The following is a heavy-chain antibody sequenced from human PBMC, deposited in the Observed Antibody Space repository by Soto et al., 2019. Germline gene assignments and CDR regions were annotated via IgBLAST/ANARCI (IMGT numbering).Heavy chain of an antibody. CDR1: GFAFISYF. Sequence: GGSLILSCSASGFAFISYFMHWVRQAPGKGLEYVSAISSNGGSTYYADSVKGRFTISRDNAKNSLYLQMSSLTAEDSALYYCSRSLDSWGQGTRVTVSS. CDR2: ISSNGGST. J-gene: IGHJ4*02. CDR3: SRSLDS. V-gene: IGHV3-64*04.